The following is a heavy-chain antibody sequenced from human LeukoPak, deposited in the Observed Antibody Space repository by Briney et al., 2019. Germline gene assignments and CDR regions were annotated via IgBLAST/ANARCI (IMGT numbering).Heavy chain of an antibody. V-gene: IGHV3-9*01. CDR3: AKARALTGRYYFEY. CDR1: GFTFDDYA. J-gene: IGHJ4*02. D-gene: IGHD3-9*01. CDR2: ISWTSGSM. Sequence: GRSLRLSCAASGFTFDDYAMHWVRQAPGKGLEWVSGISWTSGSMAYADSVKGRFTISRDNAKNSLYLQMNSLRTEDTALYYCAKARALTGRYYFEYWGQGTLVTVSS.